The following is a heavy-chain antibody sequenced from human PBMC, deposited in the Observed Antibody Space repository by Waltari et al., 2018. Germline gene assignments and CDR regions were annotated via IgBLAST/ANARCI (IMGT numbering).Heavy chain of an antibody. V-gene: IGHV4-4*02. CDR1: GGSISSSNW. CDR3: ARARIRITMIVVETFDYFDY. CDR2: IYHSGST. D-gene: IGHD3-22*01. J-gene: IGHJ4*02. Sequence: QVQLQESGPGLVKPSGTLSLTCAVSGGSISSSNWWSWVRQPPGKGLEWIGEIYHSGSTNYNPSLKSRVTISVDKSKNQFSLKLSSVTAADTAVYYCARARIRITMIVVETFDYFDYWGQGTLVTVSS.